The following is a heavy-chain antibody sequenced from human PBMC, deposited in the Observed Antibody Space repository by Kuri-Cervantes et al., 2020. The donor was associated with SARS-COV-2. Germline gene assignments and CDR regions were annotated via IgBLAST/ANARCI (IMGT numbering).Heavy chain of an antibody. V-gene: IGHV3-21*01. J-gene: IGHJ4*02. CDR3: ARGDDYGGNYPDY. CDR1: GFSLSRYT. Sequence: GESLKISCAASGFSLSRYTMNWVRQAPGKALEWVSSISGSGSYIYYADSVKGRFTISKESGENSLYLHMNSPRGDDTAVYYCARGDDYGGNYPDYWGQGTLVTVSS. CDR2: ISGSGSYI. D-gene: IGHD4-23*01.